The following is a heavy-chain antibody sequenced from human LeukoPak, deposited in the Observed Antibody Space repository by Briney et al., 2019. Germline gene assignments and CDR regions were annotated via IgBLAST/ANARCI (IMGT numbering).Heavy chain of an antibody. CDR3: ARRLAVTGRYYFDY. V-gene: IGHV4-59*01. J-gene: IGHJ4*02. D-gene: IGHD4-11*01. Sequence: PSETLSLTCTVSGGSISTYYWTWIRQPPGRGLEWIGYIYYSGITNYNPSPKSRVTMSVDTSRNQFSLRLNSVTAADTAVYYCARRLAVTGRYYFDYWGQGSLVTVSS. CDR1: GGSISTYY. CDR2: IYYSGIT.